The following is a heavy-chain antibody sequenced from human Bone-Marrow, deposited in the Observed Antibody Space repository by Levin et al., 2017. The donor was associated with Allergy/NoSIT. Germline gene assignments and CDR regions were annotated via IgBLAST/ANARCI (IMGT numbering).Heavy chain of an antibody. CDR1: GFTFSSYA. CDR2: ISGSGGST. J-gene: IGHJ6*02. Sequence: GGSLRLSCAASGFTFSSYAMSWVRQAPGKGLEWVSAISGSGGSTYYADSVKGRFTISRDNSKNTLYLQMNSLRAEDTAVYYCAKDGPATVTTFSYYYYGMDVWGQGTTVTVSS. D-gene: IGHD4-11*01. V-gene: IGHV3-23*01. CDR3: AKDGPATVTTFSYYYYGMDV.